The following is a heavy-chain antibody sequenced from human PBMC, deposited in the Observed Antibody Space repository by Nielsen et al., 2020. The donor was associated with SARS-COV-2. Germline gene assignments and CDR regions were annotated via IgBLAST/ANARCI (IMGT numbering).Heavy chain of an antibody. D-gene: IGHD1-7*01. CDR2: INPNSGGT. CDR3: ARVELPPSYYYYGMDV. Sequence: ASLKVSCKASGFTFTGYYMDWARQAPGPGVEWMGWINPNSGGTNYAQKFQGRVTMTRDTSISTAYMELSRLRSDDTAVYYCARVELPPSYYYYGMDVWGQGTTVTVSS. V-gene: IGHV1-2*02. CDR1: GFTFTGYY. J-gene: IGHJ6*02.